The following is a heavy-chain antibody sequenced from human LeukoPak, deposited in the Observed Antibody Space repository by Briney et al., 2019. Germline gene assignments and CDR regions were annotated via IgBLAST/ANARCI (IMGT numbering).Heavy chain of an antibody. V-gene: IGHV3-30*02. CDR3: AKEDNSGWCGFDY. Sequence: GGSLRLSCAASGFTFSSYGMHWVRQAPGKGLEWVAVIWYGGSNKYYADSVKGRFTISRDNSKNTLYLQMNSLRAEDTAVYYCAKEDNSGWCGFDYWGQGTLVTVSS. J-gene: IGHJ4*02. D-gene: IGHD6-19*01. CDR2: IWYGGSNK. CDR1: GFTFSSYG.